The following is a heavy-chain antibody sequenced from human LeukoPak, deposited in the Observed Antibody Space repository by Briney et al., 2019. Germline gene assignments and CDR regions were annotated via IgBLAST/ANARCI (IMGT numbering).Heavy chain of an antibody. Sequence: GGSLRLSCAASGFTFSSYSMNWVRQAPGKGLEWVSSISSSSSYIYYADSVKGRFTIPRDNATNSLYLQMNSLRAEDTAVYYCARDSGYSCPNWFDPWGQGTLVTVSS. CDR3: ARDSGYSCPNWFDP. D-gene: IGHD5-18*01. CDR2: ISSSSSYI. V-gene: IGHV3-21*01. J-gene: IGHJ5*02. CDR1: GFTFSSYS.